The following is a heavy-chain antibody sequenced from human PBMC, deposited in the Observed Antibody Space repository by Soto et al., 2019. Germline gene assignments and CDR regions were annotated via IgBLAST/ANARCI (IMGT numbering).Heavy chain of an antibody. J-gene: IGHJ4*02. CDR2: IYHSGST. Sequence: SETLSLTCAVSGGSISSDGYSWSWIRQPPGKGLEWIGYIYHSGSTNYNPSLKSRVTISVDTSRNQFSLKLSSVTAADTAVYYCARWRSSYHHYNDDNWGQGTLVTVSS. V-gene: IGHV4-30-2*01. CDR1: GGSISSDGYS. CDR3: ARWRSSYHHYNDDN. D-gene: IGHD2-15*01.